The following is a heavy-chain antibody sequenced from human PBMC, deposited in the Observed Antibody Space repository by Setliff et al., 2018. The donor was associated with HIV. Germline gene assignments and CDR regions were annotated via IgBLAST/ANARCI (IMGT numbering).Heavy chain of an antibody. CDR3: ARQWRDQYNSGVSTEYFQH. D-gene: IGHD3-22*01. CDR1: AYSISSGYY. V-gene: IGHV4-38-2*01. J-gene: IGHJ1*01. Sequence: SETLSLTCAVSAYSISSGYYWGWIRQPPGKGLEWIGSIYHSGSTYYNPSLMSRVTISVDTSETQFSLKLRSVTAADTAVYYCARQWRDQYNSGVSTEYFQHWGLGTLVTVSS. CDR2: IYHSGST.